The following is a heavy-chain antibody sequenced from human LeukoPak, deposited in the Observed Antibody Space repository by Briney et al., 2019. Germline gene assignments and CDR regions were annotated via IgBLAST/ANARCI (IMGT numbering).Heavy chain of an antibody. D-gene: IGHD3-3*01. V-gene: IGHV4-34*01. Sequence: SETLSLTCAVFVGSFRGYSWSRLRQPPGKGLEGVGEINHSGSTDYNPSLKSRVTISGDTSKNQFSLKLNSVTAADTAVYYCARLTHSVFWLVDYPVFDYWGQGTLVTVSS. CDR2: INHSGST. CDR1: VGSFRGYS. CDR3: ARLTHSVFWLVDYPVFDY. J-gene: IGHJ4*02.